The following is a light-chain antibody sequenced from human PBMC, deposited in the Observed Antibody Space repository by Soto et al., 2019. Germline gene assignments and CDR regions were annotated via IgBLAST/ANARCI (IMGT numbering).Light chain of an antibody. CDR3: QQYGSSFT. Sequence: EIVLTQSPGTLSLSPGERATLSCRASQSVSSNYLAWYQQKPGQAPRLLIYSASSRATGIPDRFSGSGSGTDFTLTISRPETEDFAVYYCQQYGSSFTFGPGTKVDIK. V-gene: IGKV3-20*01. CDR1: QSVSSNY. CDR2: SAS. J-gene: IGKJ3*01.